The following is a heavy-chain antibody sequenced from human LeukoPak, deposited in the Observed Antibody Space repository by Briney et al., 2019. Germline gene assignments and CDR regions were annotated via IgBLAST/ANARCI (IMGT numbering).Heavy chain of an antibody. V-gene: IGHV1-69*13. D-gene: IGHD3-3*01. J-gene: IGHJ5*02. CDR1: GGTFSSYA. CDR2: IIPIFGTA. Sequence: SVKVSCKASGGTFSSYAISWLRQAPGQGLEWMGGIIPIFGTANYAQKFQGRVTITADESTSTAYMELSSLRSEDTAVYYCARGGNFWSGYCGFDPWGQGTLVTVSS. CDR3: ARGGNFWSGYCGFDP.